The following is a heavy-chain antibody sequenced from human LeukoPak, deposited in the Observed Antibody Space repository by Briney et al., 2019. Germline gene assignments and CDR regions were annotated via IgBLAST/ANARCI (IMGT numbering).Heavy chain of an antibody. J-gene: IGHJ4*02. CDR3: VRDFLGESGAGGY. D-gene: IGHD3-10*01. CDR2: ISDDGSIT. V-gene: IGHV3-74*03. Sequence: GGSLRLSCAASGFTFSRDWMHWVRHAPGKGLVWVSRISDDGSITTYADSVQGRFTISRDNARSTVFLQMNSLRAEDTGVYYCVRDFLGESGAGGYWGQGTLVTVSS. CDR1: GFTFSRDW.